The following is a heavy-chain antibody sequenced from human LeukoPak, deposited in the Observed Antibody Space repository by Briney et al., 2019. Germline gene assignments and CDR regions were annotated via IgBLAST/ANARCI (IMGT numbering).Heavy chain of an antibody. D-gene: IGHD3-10*01. V-gene: IGHV3-74*01. CDR3: ARVGGRGVQKYNWFDP. J-gene: IGHJ5*02. Sequence: PGGSLRLSCAASGFTFSSYWMHWVRQAPGKGLVWVSRINSDGSSTSYADSVKGRFTISRDNAKNTLYLQMNSLRAEDTAVYYCARVGGRGVQKYNWFDPWGQGTLVTVSS. CDR2: INSDGSST. CDR1: GFTFSSYW.